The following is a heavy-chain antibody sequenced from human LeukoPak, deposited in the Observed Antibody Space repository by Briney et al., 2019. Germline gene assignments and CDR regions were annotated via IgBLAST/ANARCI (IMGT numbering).Heavy chain of an antibody. Sequence: PGGSLRLSCEASGFTFSSYSMNLVRQAPGKGLEWVSSISSSSSYIYYADSVKGRFTISRDNAKNSLYLQMNSLRAEDTAVYYCARVGCSSTSCPKYFQHWGQGTLVTVSS. J-gene: IGHJ1*01. V-gene: IGHV3-21*01. CDR3: ARVGCSSTSCPKYFQH. CDR2: ISSSSSYI. D-gene: IGHD2-2*01. CDR1: GFTFSSYS.